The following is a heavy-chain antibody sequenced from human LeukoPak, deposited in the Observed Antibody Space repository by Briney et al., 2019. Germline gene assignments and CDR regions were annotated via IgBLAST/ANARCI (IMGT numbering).Heavy chain of an antibody. CDR3: ARDVSAVGGLERPATLGY. V-gene: IGHV3-30*04. Sequence: GRSLRLSCAASGFTFSSYAMHWVRQAPGKGLEWVAVISYDGSKKYYADYVKGRFTISRDKSKNTLYLQMNSLRPEGTAVYYCARDVSAVGGLERPATLGYWGQGTLVTVSS. D-gene: IGHD1-1*01. CDR2: ISYDGSKK. CDR1: GFTFSSYA. J-gene: IGHJ4*02.